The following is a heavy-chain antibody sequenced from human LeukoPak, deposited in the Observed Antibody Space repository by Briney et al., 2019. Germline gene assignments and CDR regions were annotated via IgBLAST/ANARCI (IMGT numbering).Heavy chain of an antibody. V-gene: IGHV1-18*01. Sequence: GASVKVSCKASGGTFSSYAISWVRQAPGQGLEWMGWISAYNGNTNYAQKLQGRVTMTTDTSTSTAYMELRSLRSDDTAVYYCAREVRGPWYFDLWGRGTLVTVSS. CDR3: AREVRGPWYFDL. CDR1: GGTFSSYA. D-gene: IGHD3-10*01. J-gene: IGHJ2*01. CDR2: ISAYNGNT.